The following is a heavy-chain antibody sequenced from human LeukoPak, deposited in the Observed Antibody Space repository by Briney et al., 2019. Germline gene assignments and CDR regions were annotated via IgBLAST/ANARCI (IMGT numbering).Heavy chain of an antibody. CDR1: GFTFSSYW. CDR3: ARDRPVYSGSFMYYFDY. V-gene: IGHV3-7*01. Sequence: GGSLRLSCAASGFTFSSYWMSWVRQAPGKGLEWVANIKQDGSEKYYVDSVKGRFTISRDNAKNSLYLQMNSLRAEDTAVYYCARDRPVYSGSFMYYFDYWGQGTLVTVSS. CDR2: IKQDGSEK. D-gene: IGHD1-26*01. J-gene: IGHJ4*02.